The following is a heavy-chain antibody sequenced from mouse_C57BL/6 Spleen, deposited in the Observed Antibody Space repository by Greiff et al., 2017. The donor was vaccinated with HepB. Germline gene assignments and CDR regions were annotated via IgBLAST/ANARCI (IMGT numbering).Heavy chain of an antibody. Sequence: VQLKQSGPELVKPGASVKISCKASGYTFTDYYMNWVKQSHGKSLEWIGDINPNNGGTSYNQKFKGKATLTVDKSSSTAYMELRSLTSEDSAVYYCARTAITTVPSMDYWGQGTSVTVSS. CDR1: GYTFTDYY. CDR2: INPNNGGT. J-gene: IGHJ4*01. V-gene: IGHV1-26*01. CDR3: ARTAITTVPSMDY. D-gene: IGHD1-1*01.